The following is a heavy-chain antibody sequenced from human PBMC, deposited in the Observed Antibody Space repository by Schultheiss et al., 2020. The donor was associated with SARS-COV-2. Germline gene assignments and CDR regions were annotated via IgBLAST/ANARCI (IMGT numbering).Heavy chain of an antibody. J-gene: IGHJ4*02. CDR1: GFTFSSYG. CDR2: ISGSGGST. Sequence: GGSLRLSCAASGFTFSSYGMGWVRQAPGKGLEWVSAISGSGGSTYYADSVKGRFTISRDNSKNTLYLQMNSLRAEDTAVYYCAKDRYGDYGPYYFDYWGQGTLVTVSS. D-gene: IGHD4-17*01. CDR3: AKDRYGDYGPYYFDY. V-gene: IGHV3-23*01.